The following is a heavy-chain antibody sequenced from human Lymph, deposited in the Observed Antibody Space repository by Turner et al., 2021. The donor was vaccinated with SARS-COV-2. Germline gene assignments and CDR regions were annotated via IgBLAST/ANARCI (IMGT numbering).Heavy chain of an antibody. CDR1: GYIFTGYY. CDR2: INPNSGGT. CDR3: ARDTRGDYSYYYDGMDV. D-gene: IGHD4-17*01. V-gene: IGHV1-2*02. Sequence: QVQLVQSGAEVKRPGASVKVSCTAAGYIFTGYYMHWVRQAPGQGLEWMGWINPNSGGTNYAQKFQGRVTMTRETSISTAYMEGSRLRSDDTAVYYCARDTRGDYSYYYDGMDVWGQGTTVTVSS. J-gene: IGHJ6*02.